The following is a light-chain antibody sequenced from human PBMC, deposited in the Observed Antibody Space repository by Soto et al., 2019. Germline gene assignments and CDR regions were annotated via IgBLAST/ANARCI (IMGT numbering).Light chain of an antibody. CDR1: QSISSR. CDR2: DAS. Sequence: DTQLTQSPSSRAASVGERVTITCRASQSISSRLAWYQQKPGKAPKLLIYDASSMETGLPSRFSGSGSGTEFTLTISSLQPDDFATYYCQQYDSSPRTFGQGTKVDIK. CDR3: QQYDSSPRT. V-gene: IGKV1-5*01. J-gene: IGKJ1*01.